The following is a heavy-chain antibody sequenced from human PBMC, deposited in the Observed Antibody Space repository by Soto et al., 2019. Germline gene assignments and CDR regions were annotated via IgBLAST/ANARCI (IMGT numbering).Heavy chain of an antibody. J-gene: IGHJ4*01. D-gene: IGHD3-16*01. V-gene: IGHV4-30-4*01. CDR3: ARDLGGVSHFDY. CDR1: GGSISSGDYY. CDR2: IYYSGST. Sequence: SETLSLTCTVSGGSISSGDYYWSWIRQPPGKGLEWIGYIYYSGSTYYNPSLKSRVTISVDTSKNQFSLKLSSVTAADTAVYYCARDLGGVSHFDYWGQGSLVTVSS.